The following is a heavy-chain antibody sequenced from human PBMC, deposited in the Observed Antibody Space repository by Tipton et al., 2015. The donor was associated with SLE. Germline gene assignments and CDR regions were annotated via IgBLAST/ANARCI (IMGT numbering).Heavy chain of an antibody. CDR3: ARDHYSIGSFDI. J-gene: IGHJ3*02. D-gene: IGHD6-19*01. CDR1: SGPFSGSY. CDR2: INYGGST. Sequence: TLSLTCAVYSGPFSGSYWSWIRQPPGKGLEWIGEINYGGSTNYNPSLKTRVTISLDTSKNHFSPRLTSVTAADTAVYYCARDHYSIGSFDIWGQGTLVTVSS. V-gene: IGHV4-34*01.